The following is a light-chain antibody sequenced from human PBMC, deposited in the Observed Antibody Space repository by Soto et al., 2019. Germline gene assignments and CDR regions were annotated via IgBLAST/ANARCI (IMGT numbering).Light chain of an antibody. V-gene: IGKV3-11*01. Sequence: EIVLTQSPATLSLSPGERATLSCRASQSVSSYLAWYQQKPGQAPRLLIYDASNRATGIPARFSGSGSGTDVTRTISSREPEDFAVYYCQQRSNWPPYTFGQGTKLEIK. CDR2: DAS. J-gene: IGKJ2*01. CDR1: QSVSSY. CDR3: QQRSNWPPYT.